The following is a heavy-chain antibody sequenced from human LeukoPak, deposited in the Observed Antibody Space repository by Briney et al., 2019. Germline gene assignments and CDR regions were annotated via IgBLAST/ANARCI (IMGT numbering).Heavy chain of an antibody. J-gene: IGHJ4*02. CDR2: INPNSGGT. CDR1: GYTFADYY. V-gene: IGHV1-2*02. Sequence: GASVRLSCKASGYTFADYYIHWVRQAPGQGLEYMGWINPNSGGTNSSQKFQDRVTLTRDTSISTAYMELSSLTSDDTAVYYCARAYGSGSSYHPDYWGQGTLVTVSS. CDR3: ARAYGSGSSYHPDY. D-gene: IGHD3-10*01.